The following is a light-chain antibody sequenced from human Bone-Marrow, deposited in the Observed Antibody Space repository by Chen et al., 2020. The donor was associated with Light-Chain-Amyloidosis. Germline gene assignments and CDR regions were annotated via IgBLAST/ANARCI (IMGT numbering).Light chain of an antibody. CDR2: EVT. V-gene: IGLV2-14*01. CDR3: SSYTITNTLV. J-gene: IGLJ1*01. Sequence: QSALTQPASVSGSPGQSITISCTGTSSDVGGYNHVSWYQQHPDKAPKLMIYEVTNRPSWVTDRFSGSKSDNTASLTISGLQTEDEADYFCSSYTITNTLVFGSGTSVTVL. CDR1: SSDVGGYNH.